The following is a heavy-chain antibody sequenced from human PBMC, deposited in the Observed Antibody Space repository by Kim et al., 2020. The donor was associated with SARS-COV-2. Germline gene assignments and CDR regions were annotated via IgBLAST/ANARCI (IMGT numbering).Heavy chain of an antibody. CDR3: VTDCSYYGCRGY. V-gene: IGHV3-7*01. D-gene: IGHD3-10*01. J-gene: IGHJ4*02. Sequence: YYGDSVKGRFTGSRDNANNALYLQMDSLRDEDTAVYYCVTDCSYYGCRGYWGPGTLVTVSS.